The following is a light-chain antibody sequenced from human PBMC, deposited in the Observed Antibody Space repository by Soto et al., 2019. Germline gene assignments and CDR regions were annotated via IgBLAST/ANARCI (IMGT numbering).Light chain of an antibody. V-gene: IGLV2-14*01. CDR1: RSDIGDSNF. J-gene: IGLJ1*01. Sequence: QSALTQPASVSGSPGQSVTISCTGPRSDIGDSNFISWYQHSPGKAPRLLIYEANNRPSGVSRRFSGSKAGNTASLTISGLLDEEEADYFCASFRSGTILVFGSGTKVTVL. CDR2: EAN. CDR3: ASFRSGTILV.